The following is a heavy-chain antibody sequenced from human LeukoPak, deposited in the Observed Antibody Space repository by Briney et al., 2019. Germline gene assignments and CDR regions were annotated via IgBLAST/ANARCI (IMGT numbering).Heavy chain of an antibody. CDR1: GYTFTSYD. V-gene: IGHV1-8*01. J-gene: IGHJ6*02. CDR3: ASHGGSSQPFYYYYYGMDV. CDR2: MNPNSGNT. Sequence: ASVKVSCKASGYTFTSYDINWVRQATGQGLEWMGWMNPNSGNTGYAQKFQGRVTMTRNTSISTAYMELSSLRSEDTAVYYCASHGGSSQPFYYYYYGMDVWGQGTTVTVSS. D-gene: IGHD6-13*01.